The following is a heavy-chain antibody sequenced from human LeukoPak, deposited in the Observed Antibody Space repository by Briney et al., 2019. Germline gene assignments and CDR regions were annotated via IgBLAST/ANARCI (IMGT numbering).Heavy chain of an antibody. D-gene: IGHD1-14*01. J-gene: IGHJ4*02. V-gene: IGHV4-34*01. CDR2: VNHRGDT. CDR1: GGSFSAYY. CDR3: ARLGTSDKEFDS. Sequence: PSETLSLTCAVYGGSFSAYYWSWIRQSPGKGLQWIAEVNHRGDTNYNPSVKGRVTISVDTSKNQFSLKVTSLTAADTAVYYCARLGTSDKEFDSWGQGTLVIVSS.